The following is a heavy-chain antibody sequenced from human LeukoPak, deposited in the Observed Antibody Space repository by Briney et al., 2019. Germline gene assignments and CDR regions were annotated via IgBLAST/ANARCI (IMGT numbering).Heavy chain of an antibody. Sequence: GASVKGSCKASGGTFSSYAISWVRQAPGQGLEWMGGIIPIFGTANYAQKFQGRVTITADESTSTAYMELSSLRSEDTAVYYCAASRGANNWFDPWGQGTLVTVSS. J-gene: IGHJ5*02. CDR3: AASRGANNWFDP. D-gene: IGHD1-26*01. CDR1: GGTFSSYA. CDR2: IIPIFGTA. V-gene: IGHV1-69*13.